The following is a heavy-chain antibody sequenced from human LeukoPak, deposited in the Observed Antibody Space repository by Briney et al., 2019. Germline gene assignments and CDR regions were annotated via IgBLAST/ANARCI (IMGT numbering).Heavy chain of an antibody. Sequence: GRIYTSGSTNYNPSLKSRVTISIDTSKNQFSLKLSSVTAADTAVYYCASHTRYSSSWRFDYWGQGTLVTVSS. J-gene: IGHJ4*02. V-gene: IGHV4-61*02. CDR2: IYTSGST. CDR3: ASHTRYSSSWRFDY. D-gene: IGHD6-13*01.